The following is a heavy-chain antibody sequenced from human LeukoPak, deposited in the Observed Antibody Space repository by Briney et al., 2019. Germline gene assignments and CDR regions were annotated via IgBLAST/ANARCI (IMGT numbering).Heavy chain of an antibody. V-gene: IGHV3-66*01. CDR3: ARDSNFDWFDP. D-gene: IGHD1-7*01. CDR1: GFTFSNYA. Sequence: GGSLRLSCAASGFTFSNYAMNWVRQAPGKGLEWVSVIYSGGSTYYADSVKGRFTISRDNSKNTLYLQMNSLRAEDTAVYYCARDSNFDWFDPWGQGTLVTVSS. J-gene: IGHJ5*02. CDR2: IYSGGST.